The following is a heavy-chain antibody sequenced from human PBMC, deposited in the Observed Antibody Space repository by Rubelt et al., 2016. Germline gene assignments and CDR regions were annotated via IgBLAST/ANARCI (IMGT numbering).Heavy chain of an antibody. V-gene: IGHV1-18*01. CDR1: GYTFTSYG. CDR3: ARDVGGNSVLYYFDY. D-gene: IGHD4-23*01. J-gene: IGHJ4*02. CDR2: ISAYNGNT. Sequence: QVQLVQSGAEVKKPGASVKVSCKASGYTFTSYGISWVRQAPGQGLEWMGWISAYNGNTNYAQKLPGRVTMNTDTATGTAYMKLRSLRSDDTAVYYCARDVGGNSVLYYFDYWGQETLVTVSS.